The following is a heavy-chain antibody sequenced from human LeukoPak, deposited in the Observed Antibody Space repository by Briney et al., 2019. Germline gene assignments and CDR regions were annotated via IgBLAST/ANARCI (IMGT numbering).Heavy chain of an antibody. CDR1: GGSISSYY. D-gene: IGHD5-18*01. V-gene: IGHV4-59*12. J-gene: IGHJ4*02. Sequence: PSETLSLTCTVSGGSISSYYWSWIRQSPGKGLECIGYIHYTGSTNYNPSLKSRVTISVDKFNNQFSLEMRSVTAADTAVYYCARGLHYYSYGFGYWGQGTLVTVSS. CDR3: ARGLHYYSYGFGY. CDR2: IHYTGST.